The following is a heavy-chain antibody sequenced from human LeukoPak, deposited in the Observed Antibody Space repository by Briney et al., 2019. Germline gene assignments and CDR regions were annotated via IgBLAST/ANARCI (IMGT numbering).Heavy chain of an antibody. CDR2: FDPEDGET. J-gene: IGHJ4*02. Sequence: GASVKVSCKVSGYTLTELSMHWVRQAPGKGLEWMGGFDPEDGETIYAQKFQGRVTMTEDTSTDTAYMELRSLRSDDTAVYYCARVGVLYGDPSLNDYWGQGTLVTVSS. CDR3: ARVGVLYGDPSLNDY. D-gene: IGHD4-17*01. V-gene: IGHV1-24*01. CDR1: GYTLTELS.